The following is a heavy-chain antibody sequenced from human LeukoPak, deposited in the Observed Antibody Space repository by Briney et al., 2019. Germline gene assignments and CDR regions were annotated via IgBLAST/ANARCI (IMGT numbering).Heavy chain of an antibody. V-gene: IGHV1-18*01. CDR2: ISAYNGNT. CDR3: AGSPKYYYDSSGYYLFDY. D-gene: IGHD3-22*01. CDR1: GYTFTSYG. Sequence: EASVKVSCKASGYTFTSYGISWVRQAPGQGLEWMGWISAYNGNTNYAQKLQGRVTMTTDTSTSTAYMELRSLRSDDTAVYYCAGSPKYYYDSSGYYLFDYWGQGTLVTVSS. J-gene: IGHJ4*02.